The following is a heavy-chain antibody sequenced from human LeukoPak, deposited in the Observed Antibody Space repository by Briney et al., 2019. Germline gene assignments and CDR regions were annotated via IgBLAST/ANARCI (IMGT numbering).Heavy chain of an antibody. CDR2: INEDATII. J-gene: IGHJ4*02. CDR1: GFTFRYYW. CDR3: VRYLVLVWTPGDDFDH. D-gene: IGHD2-8*02. Sequence: GGSLRLACAASGFTFRYYWMHWVRQVPGKGLEWVSRINEDATIISYADSVKGRFTISRDNARNTVSLQMHSLRAEDTAVYYCVRYLVLVWTPGDDFDHWGQGTLVTVSS. V-gene: IGHV3-74*01.